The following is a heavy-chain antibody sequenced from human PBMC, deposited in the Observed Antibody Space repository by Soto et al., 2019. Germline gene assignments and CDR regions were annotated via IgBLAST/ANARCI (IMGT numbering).Heavy chain of an antibody. J-gene: IGHJ4*02. CDR1: GGSVSSGSYY. CDR2: IYYSGST. D-gene: IGHD3-3*01. V-gene: IGHV4-61*01. Sequence: QVQLQESGPGLVKPSETLSLTCTVSGGSVSSGSYYWSWIRQPPGKGLEWIGYIYYSGSTNYNPSLKSRFTLTVDTAKNQFSLKLSSVTAADTAVYYWARANKRITIFGVVIPTFDYLGQGTLVTVSS. CDR3: ARANKRITIFGVVIPTFDY.